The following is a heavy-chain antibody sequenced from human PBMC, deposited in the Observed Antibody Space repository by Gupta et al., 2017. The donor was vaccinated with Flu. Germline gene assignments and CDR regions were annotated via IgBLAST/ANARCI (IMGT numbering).Heavy chain of an antibody. D-gene: IGHD1-20*01. CDR2: INAGNGNT. CDR3: ARSLSNWNDVDYYYYGMDV. Sequence: QVQLVQSGAEVKKPGASVKVSCKASGYTFTSYAMHWVRQAPGQRLEWMGWINAGNGNTKYSQKFQGRVTITRDTSASTAYMELSSLRSEDTAVYYCARSLSNWNDVDYYYYGMDVWGQGTTVTVSS. V-gene: IGHV1-3*01. J-gene: IGHJ6*02. CDR1: GYTFTSYA.